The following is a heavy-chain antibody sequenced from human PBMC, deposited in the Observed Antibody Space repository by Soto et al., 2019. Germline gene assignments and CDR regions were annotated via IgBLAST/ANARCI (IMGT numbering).Heavy chain of an antibody. J-gene: IGHJ6*02. D-gene: IGHD3-10*01. CDR3: ALWGFRDGNNAKYNYSGMDV. Sequence: VQLVQSGAEVKKPGSSVKLSCKASGGTFNRYTISWVRQAPGQGLEWMGGIIPIVGTANYAQKFQGRVAIIADESTSAAYMELRSLRSEDTAVYYCALWGFRDGNNAKYNYSGMDVWGQGTKVTVSS. CDR2: IIPIVGTA. V-gene: IGHV1-69*19. CDR1: GGTFNRYT.